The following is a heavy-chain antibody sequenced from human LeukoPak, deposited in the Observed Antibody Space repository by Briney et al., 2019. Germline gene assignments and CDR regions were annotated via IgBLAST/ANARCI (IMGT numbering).Heavy chain of an antibody. Sequence: GGSLRLSCAASGFTFSSYAMSWVRQAPGKGLEWVSAISGSGGSTYYADSVKGRFTISRDTSKNTLYLQMTSLRGEDTAVYYCARDPLPYYDFWSGYRDAFDIWGQGTMVTVSS. V-gene: IGHV3-23*01. CDR2: ISGSGGST. D-gene: IGHD3-3*01. CDR3: ARDPLPYYDFWSGYRDAFDI. J-gene: IGHJ3*02. CDR1: GFTFSSYA.